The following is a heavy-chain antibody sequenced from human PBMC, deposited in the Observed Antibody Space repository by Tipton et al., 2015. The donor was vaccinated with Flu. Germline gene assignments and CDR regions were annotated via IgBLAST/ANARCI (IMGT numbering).Heavy chain of an antibody. CDR1: GYTFTSYD. CDR3: AASRWYGDSEG. D-gene: IGHD4-17*01. Sequence: QLVQSGAEVKKPGASVKVSCKASGYTFTSYDINWVRQATGQGLEWMGRINPNSGGTNYAQKFQGRVTMTRDTSISTAYMELSRLRSDDTAVYYCAASRWYGDSEGWGQGTLVTVSS. J-gene: IGHJ4*02. V-gene: IGHV1-2*06. CDR2: INPNSGGT.